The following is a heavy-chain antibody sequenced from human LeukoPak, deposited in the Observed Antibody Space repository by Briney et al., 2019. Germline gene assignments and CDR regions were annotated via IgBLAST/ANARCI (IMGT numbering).Heavy chain of an antibody. D-gene: IGHD3-22*01. Sequence: KSSETLSLTCAVSGYSISSGYYWGWIRQPPGKGLEWIGSIYHSGSTYYNPSLKSRVTISVDTSKNQFSLKLSSVTAADTAVYYCARTMYYYDSSGYYQLFDYWGQGTLVTVSS. CDR3: ARTMYYYDSSGYYQLFDY. CDR1: GYSISSGYY. J-gene: IGHJ4*02. V-gene: IGHV4-38-2*01. CDR2: IYHSGST.